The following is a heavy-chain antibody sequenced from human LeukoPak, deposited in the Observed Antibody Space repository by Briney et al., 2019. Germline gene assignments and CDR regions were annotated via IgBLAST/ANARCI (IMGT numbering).Heavy chain of an antibody. D-gene: IGHD3-16*01. CDR2: INPNTGGT. V-gene: IGHV1-2*02. J-gene: IGHJ3*01. Sequence: ASVKVSCKASGYSFTGYYLHWVRQAPGQGLEWMGWINPNTGGTNYAQNFQGRVTMTRDTSISTAYMELNRLTSDDTATYYCAIGQGVITWGGADVYDVWGQGTTVIVSS. CDR3: AIGQGVITWGGADVYDV. CDR1: GYSFTGYY.